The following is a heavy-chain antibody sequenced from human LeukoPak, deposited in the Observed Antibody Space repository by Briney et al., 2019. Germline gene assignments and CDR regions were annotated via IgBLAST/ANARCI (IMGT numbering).Heavy chain of an antibody. J-gene: IGHJ6*04. Sequence: SETLSLTCTVSGGSINNYYWSWIRQPPGKGLEWIGYIYYRGSTNYNPSLKSRVTFSVDTSKNQFSLKLNSATAADTAVYYCARGHRTSSAYHCNAMDVWGKGTRVTVSS. CDR1: GGSINNYY. CDR3: ARGHRTSSAYHCNAMDV. D-gene: IGHD2-8*01. V-gene: IGHV4-59*01. CDR2: IYYRGST.